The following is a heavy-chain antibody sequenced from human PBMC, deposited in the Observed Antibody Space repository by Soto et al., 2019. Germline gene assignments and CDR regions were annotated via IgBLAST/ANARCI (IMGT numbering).Heavy chain of an antibody. D-gene: IGHD3-10*01. CDR2: IFYSGRT. V-gene: IGHV4-28*01. CDR1: GSSISSSSW. CDR3: TRKADGHYPFDD. J-gene: IGHJ4*02. Sequence: QVQLQESGPGLVKPSDTLSLTCAVSGSSISSSSWWAWIRQPPGKGLEWIGYIFYSGRTYYHPSLKSRVSMSVDTSKNQFSLRLSSVTAVDTAMYYCTRKADGHYPFDDWGLGTLVTVSS.